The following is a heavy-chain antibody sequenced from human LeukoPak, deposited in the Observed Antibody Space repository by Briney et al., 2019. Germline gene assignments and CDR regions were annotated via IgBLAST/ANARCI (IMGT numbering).Heavy chain of an antibody. CDR3: ARSASGSYFRDAFDI. Sequence: SETLSLTCTVSGYSISSGYYWGWIRQPPGKGLEWIGSIYRSGSTYYNPSLKSRVTISVDTSKNQFSLKLSSVTAADTAVYYCARSASGSYFRDAFDIWGQGTMVTVSS. D-gene: IGHD1-26*01. CDR1: GYSISSGYY. V-gene: IGHV4-38-2*02. J-gene: IGHJ3*02. CDR2: IYRSGST.